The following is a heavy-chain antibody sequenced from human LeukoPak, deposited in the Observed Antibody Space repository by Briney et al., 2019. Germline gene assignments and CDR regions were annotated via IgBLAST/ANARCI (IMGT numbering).Heavy chain of an antibody. J-gene: IGHJ5*02. V-gene: IGHV1-8*01. CDR2: INPNSGGT. D-gene: IGHD4-17*01. CDR3: AIGLYGDYDPVGVAWFDP. Sequence: ASVKVSCRASGYTFSTYDINWVRQATGQGLEWMGWINPNSGGTNYAQKFQGRVTMTRDTSTSTVYMELSSLKSEDTAVYYCAIGLYGDYDPVGVAWFDPWGQGTLVTVSS. CDR1: GYTFSTYD.